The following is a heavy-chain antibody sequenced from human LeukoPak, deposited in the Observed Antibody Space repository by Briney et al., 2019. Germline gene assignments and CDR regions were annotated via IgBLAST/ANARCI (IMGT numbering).Heavy chain of an antibody. CDR2: MNPNSGNT. CDR3: ARGRRFASVGALWSGYYGGGYYFDY. V-gene: IGHV1-8*01. J-gene: IGHJ4*02. D-gene: IGHD3-3*01. CDR1: GYTFTSYD. Sequence: ASVKVSCKASGYTFTSYDINWVRQATGQGLEWMGWMNPNSGNTGYAQKFQGRVTMTRNTSISIAYMELSSLRSEDTAVYYCARGRRFASVGALWSGYYGGGYYFDYWGQGTLVTVSS.